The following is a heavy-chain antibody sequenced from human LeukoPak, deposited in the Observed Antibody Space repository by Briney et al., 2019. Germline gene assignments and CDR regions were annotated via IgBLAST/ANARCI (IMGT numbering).Heavy chain of an antibody. D-gene: IGHD2-2*02. CDR2: ISWNSGSI. CDR3: AKDGYCSSTSCYTWFDP. CDR1: GFTFDDYA. V-gene: IGHV3-9*01. J-gene: IGHJ5*02. Sequence: PGRSLRLSCAASGFTFDDYAMHWVRQAPGKGLEWVSGISWNSGSIGYADSVKGRFTISRDNAKNSLYLRMNSLRAEDTALYYCAKDGYCSSTSCYTWFDPWGQGTLVTVSS.